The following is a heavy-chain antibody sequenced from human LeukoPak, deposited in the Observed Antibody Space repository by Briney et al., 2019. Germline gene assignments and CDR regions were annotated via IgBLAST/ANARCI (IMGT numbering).Heavy chain of an antibody. Sequence: SETLSLTCAVSGGSISRGGYSWSWIRQPPGKGLEWIGYIYHSGSTYYNPSLKSRVTISVDRSKNQFSLKLSSVTAADTAVYYCASRRIAAAGSFDYWGQGTLVTVSS. D-gene: IGHD6-13*01. CDR3: ASRRIAAAGSFDY. V-gene: IGHV4-30-2*01. J-gene: IGHJ4*02. CDR1: GGSISRGGYS. CDR2: IYHSGST.